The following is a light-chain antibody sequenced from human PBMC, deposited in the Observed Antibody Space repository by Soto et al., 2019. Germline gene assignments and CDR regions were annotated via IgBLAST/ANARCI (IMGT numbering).Light chain of an antibody. CDR1: YTIINW. Sequence: DIQMTSPLSTLSASVLYIVTITLGASYTIINWLASHQQKPGKAAKLLIYKASSVESEVPSRCSGSGFEAEVTLTSNSLQPDDSATDYFQEYHTYWWKFCQGTKV. CDR2: KAS. V-gene: IGKV1-5*03. J-gene: IGKJ1*01. CDR3: QEYHTYWWK.